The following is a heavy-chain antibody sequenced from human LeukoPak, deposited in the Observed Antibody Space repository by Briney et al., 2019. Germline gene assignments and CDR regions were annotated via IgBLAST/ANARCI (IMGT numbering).Heavy chain of an antibody. CDR2: IIPIFGTA. J-gene: IGHJ4*02. Sequence: ASVMVSCKASGGTFSSYAISWVRQAPGPGLEWMGGIIPIFGTANYAQKFQGSVTITAAESTSTAYMELSSLRSKDTAVYYCARTGERGYSNGNDYWGQGTLVTVSS. V-gene: IGHV1-69*01. CDR3: ARTGERGYSNGNDY. D-gene: IGHD5-18*01. CDR1: GGTFSSYA.